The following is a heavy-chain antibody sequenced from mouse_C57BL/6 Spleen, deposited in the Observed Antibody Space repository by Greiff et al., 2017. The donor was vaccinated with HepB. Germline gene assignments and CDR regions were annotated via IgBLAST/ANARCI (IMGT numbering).Heavy chain of an antibody. CDR1: GYTFTSYW. Sequence: QVQLQQPGAELVKPGASVKLSCKASGYTFTSYWMQWVKQRPGQGLEWIGEIDPSDSYTNYNQKFKGKATLTVDTSSSTAYMQLSSLTSEDSAVYYCARGGYGSDYWGQGTTLTVSS. CDR3: ARGGYGSDY. D-gene: IGHD1-1*01. CDR2: IDPSDSYT. J-gene: IGHJ2*01. V-gene: IGHV1-50*01.